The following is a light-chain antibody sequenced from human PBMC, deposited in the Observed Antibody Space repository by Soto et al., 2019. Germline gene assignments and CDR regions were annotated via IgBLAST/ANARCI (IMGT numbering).Light chain of an antibody. J-gene: IGLJ2*01. CDR2: GNN. CDR1: SSNIGAGYD. CDR3: QSFDNSLPGLKI. V-gene: IGLV1-40*01. Sequence: QSVLTQPPSVSGAPGQSVTVACTGSSSNIGAGYDVHWYRQLPRTAPELLIYGNNNRPSGVPDRFSASRSGTSASLAITGLQAEDEADYYCQSFDNSLPGLKIFGGGTKLTVL.